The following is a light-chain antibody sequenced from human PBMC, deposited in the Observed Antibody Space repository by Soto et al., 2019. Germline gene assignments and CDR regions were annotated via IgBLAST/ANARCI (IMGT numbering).Light chain of an antibody. CDR2: AAS. CDR1: QGISNY. V-gene: IGKV1-27*01. CDR3: QKYNSAPWT. J-gene: IGKJ1*01. Sequence: DIQMTQSPSSLSASVGDRVTITSRASQGISNYLARYQQKPGKVPKLLIYAASTLPSGVPSRFSGSGSGTDFTLTISSLQPEDVATYFCQKYNSAPWTFGQGTKVEIK.